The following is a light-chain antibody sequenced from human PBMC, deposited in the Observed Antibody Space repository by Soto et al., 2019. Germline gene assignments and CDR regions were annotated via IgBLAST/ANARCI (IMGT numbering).Light chain of an antibody. CDR1: QSVSTS. V-gene: IGKV3-15*01. Sequence: EVLMTQSPATLSVFPGERVTLSCRASQSVSTSIAWYQKKPGQAPRLLIYSASTRATGIPARFSGSGSGTEFALTISSLQSEDFAVYHCQQYIHGYSFGQGTELEIK. CDR3: QQYIHGYS. CDR2: SAS. J-gene: IGKJ2*01.